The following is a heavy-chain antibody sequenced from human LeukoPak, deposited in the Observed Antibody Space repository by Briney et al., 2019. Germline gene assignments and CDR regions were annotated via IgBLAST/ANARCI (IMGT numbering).Heavy chain of an antibody. Sequence: SETLSLTCAVYGGSFSGYYWSWIRQPPGKGLEWIGEINHSGSTNYNPSLKSRVTMSVDTSKNQFSLKLSSVTAADTAVYYCARARGWALKVATIKTRLYFDYWGQGTLVTVSS. CDR3: ARARGWALKVATIKTRLYFDY. D-gene: IGHD5-12*01. CDR2: INHSGST. J-gene: IGHJ4*02. V-gene: IGHV4-34*01. CDR1: GGSFSGYY.